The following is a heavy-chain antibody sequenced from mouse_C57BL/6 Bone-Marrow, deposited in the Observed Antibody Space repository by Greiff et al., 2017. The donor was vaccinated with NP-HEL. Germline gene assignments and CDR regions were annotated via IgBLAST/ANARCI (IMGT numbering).Heavy chain of an antibody. CDR1: GFTFSNYW. Sequence: EVMLVESGGGLVQPGGSMKLSCVASGFTFSNYWMNWVRQSPEKGLEWVAQIRLKSDNYATHYAESVKGRFTISRDDSKSSVYLQMNNLRAEDTGIYYCTPTGTVVASDYWGQGTTLTVSS. D-gene: IGHD1-1*01. CDR3: TPTGTVVASDY. J-gene: IGHJ2*01. CDR2: IRLKSDNYAT. V-gene: IGHV6-3*01.